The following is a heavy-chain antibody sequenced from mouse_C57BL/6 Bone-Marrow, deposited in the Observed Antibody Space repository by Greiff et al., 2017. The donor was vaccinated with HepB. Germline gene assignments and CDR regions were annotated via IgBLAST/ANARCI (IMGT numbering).Heavy chain of an antibody. D-gene: IGHD2-4*01. V-gene: IGHV3-6*01. J-gene: IGHJ3*01. CDR1: GYSITSGYY. Sequence: EVKLVESGPGLVKPSQSLSLTCSVTGYSITSGYYWNWIRQFPGNKLEWMGYISYDGSNNYNPSLKNRISITRDTSKNQFFLKLNSVTTEDTATYYCASDPISFYDYDVGWFAYWGQGTLVTVSA. CDR2: ISYDGSN. CDR3: ASDPISFYDYDVGWFAY.